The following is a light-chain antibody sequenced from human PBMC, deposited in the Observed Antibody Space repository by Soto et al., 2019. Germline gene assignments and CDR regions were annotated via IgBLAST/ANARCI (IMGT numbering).Light chain of an antibody. CDR1: QSVSSSY. CDR3: QQYGSSGT. CDR2: GAS. Sequence: EIVLTQSPGTLSLSPGERATLYCRASQSVSSSYLAWYQQKPGQAPRLLIYGASNRATGIPDRFSGSGSGTDFTLTISRLEPEDFAVYYCQQYGSSGTFGQGTEVDIK. V-gene: IGKV3-20*01. J-gene: IGKJ1*01.